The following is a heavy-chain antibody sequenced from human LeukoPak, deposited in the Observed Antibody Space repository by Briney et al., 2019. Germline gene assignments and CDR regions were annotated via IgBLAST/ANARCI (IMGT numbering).Heavy chain of an antibody. D-gene: IGHD3-9*01. J-gene: IGHJ4*02. V-gene: IGHV4-39*07. Sequence: SETLSLTCTVSGGSISSSSYHWGWIRQPPGKGLEWMGSIYYSGSTFYRPSLKSRITISRDTSKNQFSRKLTSVTAADTAVYYCVRDGGNFDVDYWGQGALVTVSS. CDR2: IYYSGST. CDR3: VRDGGNFDVDY. CDR1: GGSISSSSYH.